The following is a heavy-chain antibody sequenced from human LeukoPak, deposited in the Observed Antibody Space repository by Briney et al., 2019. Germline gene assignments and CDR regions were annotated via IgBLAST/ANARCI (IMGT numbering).Heavy chain of an antibody. V-gene: IGHV1-24*01. Sequence: ASVKVSCKVSGYTLTELSMHWVRQAPGKRLEWMGGFDPEDGETIYAQKFQGRVTMTEDTSTDTAYMELSSLRSEDTAVYYCATQSAFSYYFDYWGQGTLVTVSS. J-gene: IGHJ4*02. D-gene: IGHD3-16*01. CDR1: GYTLTELS. CDR3: ATQSAFSYYFDY. CDR2: FDPEDGET.